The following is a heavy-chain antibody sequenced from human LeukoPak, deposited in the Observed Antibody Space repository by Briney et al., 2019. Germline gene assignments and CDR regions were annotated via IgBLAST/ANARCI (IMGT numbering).Heavy chain of an antibody. CDR2: TYYRSKWYA. CDR3: ARLGSGSNY. D-gene: IGHD3-10*01. Sequence: SQTLSLTCAISGDSVSSNSAAWIWIRQSPSRGLEWLGRTYYRSKWYAEYAVSVKSRITINPDTSKNQFSLQLSSVNPEDTAVYYCARLGSGSNYWGQGTLVTVSS. CDR1: GDSVSSNSAA. J-gene: IGHJ4*02. V-gene: IGHV6-1*01.